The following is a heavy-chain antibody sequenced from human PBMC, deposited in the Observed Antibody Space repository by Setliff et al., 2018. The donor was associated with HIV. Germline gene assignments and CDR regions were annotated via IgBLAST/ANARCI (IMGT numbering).Heavy chain of an antibody. D-gene: IGHD3-3*01. J-gene: IGHJ4*02. Sequence: SETLSLTCTVSGYSISSGYYWSWIRQPPGKGLEWVGTIYHNGNTNYNPSLKSRVTISVDTSKNQFSLRLSSVTAAETAVYYCARGIENFWSGYIRWGQGTLVTVSS. CDR3: ARGIENFWSGYIR. CDR1: GYSISSGYY. V-gene: IGHV4-38-2*02. CDR2: IYHNGNT.